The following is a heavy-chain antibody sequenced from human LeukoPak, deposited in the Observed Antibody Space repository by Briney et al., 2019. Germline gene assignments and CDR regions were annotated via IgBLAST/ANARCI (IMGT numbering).Heavy chain of an antibody. V-gene: IGHV4-59*01. CDR3: AREACSGGSCLRGIFDY. D-gene: IGHD2-15*01. CDR1: GVSISSYY. J-gene: IGHJ4*02. CDR2: IYYSGST. Sequence: SETLSLTCTVSGVSISSYYWSWIRQPPGKGLEWIGYIYYSGSTNYNPSLKSRVTISVDTSKNQFSLKLSSVTAADTAVYYCAREACSGGSCLRGIFDYWGQGTLVTVSS.